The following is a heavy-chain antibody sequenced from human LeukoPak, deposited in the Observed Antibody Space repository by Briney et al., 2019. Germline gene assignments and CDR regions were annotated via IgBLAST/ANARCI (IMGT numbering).Heavy chain of an antibody. CDR3: ARAGEYSSSYSLDY. D-gene: IGHD6-6*01. CDR2: IWYDGSNK. Sequence: GGSLRLSCAASGFTFSSYGMHWVRQAPGKGLEWVAVIWYDGSNKYYADSVKGRFTISRDNSKNTLYLQMNSLRAEDTAVYYCARAGEYSSSYSLDYWGQGTLVTVSS. J-gene: IGHJ4*02. V-gene: IGHV3-33*01. CDR1: GFTFSSYG.